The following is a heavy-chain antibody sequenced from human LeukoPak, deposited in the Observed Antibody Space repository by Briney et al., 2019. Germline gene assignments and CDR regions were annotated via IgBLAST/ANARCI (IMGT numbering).Heavy chain of an antibody. D-gene: IGHD1-1*01. CDR2: IYPSDSDT. V-gene: IGHV5-51*01. J-gene: IGHJ4*02. CDR3: ARVPTTAYYFDY. Sequence: GESLKFSCKGSGSSFTTYLIGWVRQMPRKGLEWMGIIYPSDSDTRYSTSFQGQVTISADKSISTAYLQWSSLKASDTAMFYCARVPTTAYYFDYWGQGTLVTVSS. CDR1: GSSFTTYL.